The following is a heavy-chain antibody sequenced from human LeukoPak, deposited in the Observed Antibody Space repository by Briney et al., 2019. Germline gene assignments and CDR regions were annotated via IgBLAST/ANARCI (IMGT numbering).Heavy chain of an antibody. D-gene: IGHD4-23*01. Sequence: PGGSLRLSCAASGFTFSSFAMSWVRQAPGKGLAWFSAVNGSMGHYSDSVKGRFSISRDNSKNTLYLQMDSLRAEDTALYYCAQGSYGDYGGQLQNWGQGTLVTVSS. CDR2: VNGSMG. CDR1: GFTFSSFA. CDR3: AQGSYGDYGGQLQN. V-gene: IGHV3-23*01. J-gene: IGHJ1*01.